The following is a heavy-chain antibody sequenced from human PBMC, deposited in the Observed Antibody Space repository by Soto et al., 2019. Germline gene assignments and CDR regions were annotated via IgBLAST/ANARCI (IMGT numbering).Heavy chain of an antibody. CDR2: VYYTGST. CDR1: GGSISGSY. CDR3: AKQVYGGNPSPFGS. V-gene: IGHV4-59*01. Sequence: SLTCSVSGGSISGSYWSWIRQSPGKGLEWLGYVYYTGSTNYSPSLRSRVSISVDTSKNEFSLRLSSVTAADTAIYFCAKQVYGGNPSPFGSWGQGTLVTVSS. J-gene: IGHJ4*02. D-gene: IGHD4-17*01.